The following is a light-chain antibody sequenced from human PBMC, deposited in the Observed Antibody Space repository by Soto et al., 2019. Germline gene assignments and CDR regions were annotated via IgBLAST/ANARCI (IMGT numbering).Light chain of an antibody. Sequence: DIQMTQSPSTLSASVGDRVTITCRASQSIFVWLAWYQQRPGTAPRILIYEASSLQRGVPSRFSGSGSGTEFTLTISSLQPDDSATYYCQQYNSYSYTFGQGTKLEIK. CDR2: EAS. CDR3: QQYNSYSYT. CDR1: QSIFVW. V-gene: IGKV1-5*01. J-gene: IGKJ2*01.